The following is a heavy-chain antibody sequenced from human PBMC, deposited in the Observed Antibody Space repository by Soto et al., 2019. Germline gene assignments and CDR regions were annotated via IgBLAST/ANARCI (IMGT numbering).Heavy chain of an antibody. Sequence: QVQLQESGPRLVKPSQTLSLICTVSGGSISSGEYYWSWIRQPPGKGLEWIGYIYYSGSTYYNPSLESRVTISVDPSKNQFSLKLSSVTAADTAVYYCASVGKVAAARPYFYHAMDVWGQGTTVTVSS. CDR3: ASVGKVAAARPYFYHAMDV. D-gene: IGHD2-15*01. V-gene: IGHV4-30-4*01. CDR2: IYYSGST. CDR1: GGSISSGEYY. J-gene: IGHJ6*02.